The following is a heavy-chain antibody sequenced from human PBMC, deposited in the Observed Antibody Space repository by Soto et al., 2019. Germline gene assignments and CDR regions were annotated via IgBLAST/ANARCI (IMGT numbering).Heavy chain of an antibody. Sequence: ASVKVSCKASGYTFTGYYMHWVRQAPGQGLEWMGWINPNSGGTNYAQKFQGRVTMTRDTSISTAYMELSRLRSDDTAVYYCTRVDYPDYYGMDVWGQGTTVTDSS. CDR3: TRVDYPDYYGMDV. CDR1: GYTFTGYY. D-gene: IGHD4-17*01. V-gene: IGHV1-2*02. CDR2: INPNSGGT. J-gene: IGHJ6*02.